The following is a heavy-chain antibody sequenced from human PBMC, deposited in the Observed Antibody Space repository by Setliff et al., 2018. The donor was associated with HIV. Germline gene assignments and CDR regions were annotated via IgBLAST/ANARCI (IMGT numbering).Heavy chain of an antibody. CDR3: STSLPWFDP. J-gene: IGHJ5*02. Sequence: GGSLRLSCVASGFTFNSAWMTWVRQAPGKGLEWVGRIKSKTDGGTADYAAPVKGRFTISRDDSKNTLYLQMNSLKTEDTAVYYCSTSLPWFDPWGQGTLVTVYS. V-gene: IGHV3-15*01. CDR2: IKSKTDGGTA. CDR1: GFTFNSAW.